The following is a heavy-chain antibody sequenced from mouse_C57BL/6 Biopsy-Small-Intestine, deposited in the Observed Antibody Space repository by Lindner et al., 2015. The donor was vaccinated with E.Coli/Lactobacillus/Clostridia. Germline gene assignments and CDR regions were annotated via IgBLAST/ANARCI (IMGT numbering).Heavy chain of an antibody. CDR3: ARLWAANWDDSY. Sequence: VQLQESGPELVKPGASVKLSCKASGYTFPKYTIHWVKQRSGQGLEWIGWFYPGSDSAQYNEKFRDKATLTADKSSSTVYMELSRLTSEDSAVYFCARLWAANWDDSYWGQGTTPTVSS. J-gene: IGHJ2*01. CDR2: FYPGSDSA. V-gene: IGHV1-62-2*01. CDR1: GYTFPKYT. D-gene: IGHD4-1*01.